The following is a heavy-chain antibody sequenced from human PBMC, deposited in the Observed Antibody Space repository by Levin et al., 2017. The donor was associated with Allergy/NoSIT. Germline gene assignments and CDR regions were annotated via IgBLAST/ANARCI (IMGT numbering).Heavy chain of an antibody. D-gene: IGHD3-9*01. CDR2: IGSGSSTI. CDR3: ARDRDYDVSTAYFGGVVRHYYYYGMDV. Sequence: GGSLRLSCAASGFTFSIYSMNWVRQAPGKGLEWVSYIGSGSSTIYYADSVKGRFTVSRDNAKNSLYLQMNSLRVEDTAIYYCARDRDYDVSTAYFGGVVRHYYYYGMDVWGQGTTVTVSS. CDR1: GFTFSIYS. V-gene: IGHV3-48*04. J-gene: IGHJ6*02.